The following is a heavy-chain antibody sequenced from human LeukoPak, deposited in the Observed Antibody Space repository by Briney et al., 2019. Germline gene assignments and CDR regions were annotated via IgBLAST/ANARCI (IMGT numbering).Heavy chain of an antibody. CDR3: ARDWVTTTGLKYYYYMDV. Sequence: PGGSLRLSCVASGFTFSSYWMTWVRQAPGKGLEWVANIKHDGSEKNYVDSVKGRFTISRDNAKNSLYLQMNSLRAEDTAVYYCARDWVTTTGLKYYYYMDVWGKGTTVTISS. D-gene: IGHD1-1*01. J-gene: IGHJ6*03. CDR2: IKHDGSEK. V-gene: IGHV3-7*01. CDR1: GFTFSSYW.